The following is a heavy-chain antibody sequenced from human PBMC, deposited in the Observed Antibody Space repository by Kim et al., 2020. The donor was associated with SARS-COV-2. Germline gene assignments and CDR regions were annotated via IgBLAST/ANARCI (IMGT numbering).Heavy chain of an antibody. J-gene: IGHJ6*02. D-gene: IGHD6-19*01. CDR2: FDPEDGET. V-gene: IGHV1-24*01. CDR3: ATNLMYPVADYYYYYGMDV. Sequence: ASVKVSCKVSGYTLTELSMHWVRQAPGKGLEWMGGFDPEDGETIYAQKFQGRVTMTEDTSTDTAYMELSSLRSEDTAVYYCATNLMYPVADYYYYYGMDVWGQGTTVTVSS. CDR1: GYTLTELS.